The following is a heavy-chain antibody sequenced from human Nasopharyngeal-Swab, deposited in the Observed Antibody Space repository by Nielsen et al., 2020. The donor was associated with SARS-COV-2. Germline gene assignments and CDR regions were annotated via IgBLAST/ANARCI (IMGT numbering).Heavy chain of an antibody. CDR3: TRESCSGGNCYWGDYFDY. Sequence: WIRQPPGKGLEWLGFTRRKDFGGTTEYAAPVKGRVTISRDDSKSIAYLEINSLKTEDTAVYYCTRESCSGGNCYWGDYFDYWGQGTLVTVSS. V-gene: IGHV3-49*02. CDR2: TRRKDFGGTT. D-gene: IGHD2-15*01. J-gene: IGHJ4*02.